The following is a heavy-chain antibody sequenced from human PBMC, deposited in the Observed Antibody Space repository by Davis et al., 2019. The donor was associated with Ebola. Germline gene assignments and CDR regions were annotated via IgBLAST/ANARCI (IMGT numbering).Heavy chain of an antibody. CDR2: ISYDGSNK. D-gene: IGHD5-18*01. CDR1: GFTFSSYA. Sequence: GESLKISCAASGFTFSSYAMHWVRQAPGKGLEWVAVISYDGSNKYYADSVKGRFTISRDNSKNTLYLQMNSLRAEDTAVYYCAREGGQLWLAYYYYGMDVWGQGTTVTVSS. CDR3: AREGGQLWLAYYYYGMDV. J-gene: IGHJ6*02. V-gene: IGHV3-30-3*01.